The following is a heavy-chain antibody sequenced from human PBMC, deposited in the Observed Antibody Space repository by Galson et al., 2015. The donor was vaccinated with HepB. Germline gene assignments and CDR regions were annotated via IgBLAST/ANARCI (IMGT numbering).Heavy chain of an antibody. CDR1: GFIFSSSG. Sequence: SLRLSCAASGFIFSSSGMHWVRQAPGKGLEWVAVVSFDGSNKYFADSVKGRFTVSRDNSRNTLYLQMNSLRAEDTAVYYCTKGIIAATGNHYYYGMDVWGRGTMVTVSS. J-gene: IGHJ6*02. CDR3: TKGIIAATGNHYYYGMDV. V-gene: IGHV3-30*18. D-gene: IGHD6-13*01. CDR2: VSFDGSNK.